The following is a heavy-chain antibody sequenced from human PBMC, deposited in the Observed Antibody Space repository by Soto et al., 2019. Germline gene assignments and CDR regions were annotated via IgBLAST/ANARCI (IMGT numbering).Heavy chain of an antibody. CDR3: VRDRDLYRDMFHADL. CDR2: ITIRTGNV. J-gene: IGHJ4*01. Sequence: GGSLRLSCEASGFTISECSMNWVRQTPGKGLEWLAYITIRTGNVQYADTVRGRFTISADIAENSVIMQMNSLRDEDSAVYFCVRDRDLYRDMFHADLWGQGT. D-gene: IGHD3-10*02. CDR1: GFTISECS. V-gene: IGHV3-48*02.